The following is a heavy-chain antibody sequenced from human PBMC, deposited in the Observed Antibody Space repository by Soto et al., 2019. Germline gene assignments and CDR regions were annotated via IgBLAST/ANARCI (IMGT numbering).Heavy chain of an antibody. V-gene: IGHV3-11*05. CDR2: ISSSTGYT. D-gene: IGHD6-13*01. CDR3: ARGDSTWSY. CDR1: GFTFSDYY. J-gene: IGHJ4*02. Sequence: QVQLVESGGALVKPGGYLRLSCAASGFTFSDYYMSWIRQAPGKGLEWVSHISSSTGYTNYADSVKGRFTISRDNAKKSLYLQMNSLRAEDTAVYYCARGDSTWSYWGQGTLVTVSS.